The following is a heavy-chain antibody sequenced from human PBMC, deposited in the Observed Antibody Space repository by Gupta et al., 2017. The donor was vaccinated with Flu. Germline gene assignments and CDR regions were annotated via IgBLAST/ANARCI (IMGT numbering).Heavy chain of an antibody. CDR3: TRGETYYYSPFTDP. CDR2: INSDGSST. D-gene: IGHD3-22*01. J-gene: IGHJ5*02. CDR1: GFTFSSYW. Sequence: EVQLVDSGGGLVQPGGSLRLSCVASGFTFSSYWMHWVRQVPGKGLVWVARINSDGSSTTYADSVQGRFTISRDNAKNTLYLQMNSLRTEDTAAYYCTRGETYYYSPFTDPWGQGTLVTVSS. V-gene: IGHV3-74*01.